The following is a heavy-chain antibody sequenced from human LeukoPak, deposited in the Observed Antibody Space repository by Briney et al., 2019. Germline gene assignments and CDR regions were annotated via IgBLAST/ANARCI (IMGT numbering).Heavy chain of an antibody. J-gene: IGHJ4*02. Sequence: KTSETLSLTCTVSGGSISTSIYFWGWVRQPPGKGLEWIGSIYYSGSTYYNPSLKSRVTMSVDTSKNQFSLKLSSVTAADTAVYYCARHEYYFDYWGQGALVTVSS. CDR2: IYYSGST. CDR3: ARHEYYFDY. V-gene: IGHV4-39*01. CDR1: GGSISTSIYF.